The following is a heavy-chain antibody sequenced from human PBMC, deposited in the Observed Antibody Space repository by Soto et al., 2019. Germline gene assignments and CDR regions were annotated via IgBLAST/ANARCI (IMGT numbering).Heavy chain of an antibody. CDR1: GDSVSSNSAA. D-gene: IGHD6-13*01. CDR2: TYYRSKWYN. J-gene: IGHJ6*02. Sequence: SQTLSLTCAISGDSVSSNSAAWNWIRQSPSRGLEWLGRTYYRSKWYNDYAVSVKSRITINPDTSKNQFSLQLNSVTPEDTAVYYCAREPIAAAGSRYYHYYGLAVWGQGTTVTVSS. V-gene: IGHV6-1*01. CDR3: AREPIAAAGSRYYHYYGLAV.